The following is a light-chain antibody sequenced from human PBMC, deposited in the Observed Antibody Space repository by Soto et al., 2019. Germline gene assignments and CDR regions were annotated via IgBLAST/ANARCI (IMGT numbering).Light chain of an antibody. J-gene: IGLJ3*02. Sequence: QSALTQPASVSGSPGQTITISCTGTNSDVVGYNLVSLYQQYPGKAPKVRIYEGSKQPSGLSDRFSGSKSGNTASLTISGLHPEEEADYSCASYAGSSPGVFVGGTKLTVL. V-gene: IGLV2-23*01. CDR1: NSDVVGYNL. CDR2: EGS. CDR3: ASYAGSSPGV.